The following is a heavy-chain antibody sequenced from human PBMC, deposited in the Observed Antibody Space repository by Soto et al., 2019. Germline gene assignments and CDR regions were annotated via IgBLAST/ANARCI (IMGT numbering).Heavy chain of an antibody. D-gene: IGHD6-19*01. CDR2: ISDRGNT. J-gene: IGHJ4*02. CDR3: AGGYATGWRLVRY. CDR1: GVSLSGYY. V-gene: IGHV4-34*01. Sequence: QVQLQQWGAWLLKPSETLSLTCAVYGVSLSGYYWSWIRQPPGKGLVWIGEISDRGNTDYNPTLESRVTISVYLSTNQVSLNLDSVTVADTAVYFCAGGYATGWRLVRYWGQGTLVTVSS.